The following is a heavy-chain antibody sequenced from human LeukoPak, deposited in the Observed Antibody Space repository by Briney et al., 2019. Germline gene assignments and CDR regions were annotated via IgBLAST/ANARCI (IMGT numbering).Heavy chain of an antibody. V-gene: IGHV3-30*18. CDR2: ISYDGSNK. D-gene: IGHD3-22*01. CDR3: AKDYYDSSGYLIIDAFDI. Sequence: PGGSLRLSCAASGFTFSSYGMHWVRQAPGKGLEWVAVISYDGSNKYYADSVKGRFTISRDNSKNTLYLQMNSLRAEDTAVYYCAKDYYDSSGYLIIDAFDIWGQGTMVTVSS. CDR1: GFTFSSYG. J-gene: IGHJ3*02.